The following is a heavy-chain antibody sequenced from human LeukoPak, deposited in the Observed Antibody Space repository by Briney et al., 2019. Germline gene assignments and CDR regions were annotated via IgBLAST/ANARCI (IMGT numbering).Heavy chain of an antibody. Sequence: SETLSLTCAVYGGSFSGYYWSWIRQPPGKGLEWIGEINHSGSTNYNPSLKSRVTISVDTSKNQFSLKLSSVTAADTAVYYCASPGTGTTSDDAFDIWGQGTMVTVSS. CDR2: INHSGST. CDR3: ASPGTGTTSDDAFDI. J-gene: IGHJ3*02. CDR1: GGSFSGYY. D-gene: IGHD1-1*01. V-gene: IGHV4-34*01.